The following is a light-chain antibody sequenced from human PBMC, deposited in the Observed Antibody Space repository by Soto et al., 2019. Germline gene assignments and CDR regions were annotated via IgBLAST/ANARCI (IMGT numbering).Light chain of an antibody. CDR2: GAS. CDR3: QHYGSSPRIFT. J-gene: IGKJ3*01. Sequence: EIVLTQSPGTLSLSPGERATLSCRASQSVSSSYLAWYQQKPGQPPRLLIYGASSRATGIPDRFSGSGSGTDFTLTISRLEPEDFAVYSCQHYGSSPRIFTFGPGTKVDIK. V-gene: IGKV3-20*01. CDR1: QSVSSSY.